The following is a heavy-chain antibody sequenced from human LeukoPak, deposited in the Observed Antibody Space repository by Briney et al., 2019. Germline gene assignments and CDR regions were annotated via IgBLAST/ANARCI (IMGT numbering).Heavy chain of an antibody. J-gene: IGHJ4*02. D-gene: IGHD6-13*01. CDR2: IRSKPYGGTT. Sequence: SLRLSCTASGFTFGDYAMSWFRQAPGKGLEWVCRIRSKPYGGTTEYAASVKGRFTISREESESIAYLQMNSLKNEDTAVYHCSRVHPYSSSWSTPDYWGQGTLVTVSS. CDR3: SRVHPYSSSWSTPDY. CDR1: GFTFGDYA. V-gene: IGHV3-49*03.